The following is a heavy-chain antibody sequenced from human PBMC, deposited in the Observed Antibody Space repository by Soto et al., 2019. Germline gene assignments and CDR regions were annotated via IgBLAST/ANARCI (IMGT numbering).Heavy chain of an antibody. J-gene: IGHJ4*02. CDR3: ASGTIVGATTLGY. CDR2: IYHSGST. Sequence: QVQLQESGPGLVKPSGTLSLTCAVSGGSISSSNWWSWVRQPQGKGLEWIGEIYHSGSTNYNPSLKSRVTISVDKSKDQFSRQVSPVTAAHTAVYYCASGTIVGATTLGYWGQGTLVTVST. V-gene: IGHV4-4*02. D-gene: IGHD1-26*01. CDR1: GGSISSSNW.